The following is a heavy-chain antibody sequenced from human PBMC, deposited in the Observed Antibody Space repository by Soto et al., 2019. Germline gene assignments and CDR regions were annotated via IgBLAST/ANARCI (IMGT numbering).Heavy chain of an antibody. CDR3: AKETLPWYSSSADTAHIYYYYGMDV. CDR1: GFTFSSYS. J-gene: IGHJ6*02. Sequence: GGSLRLSCAASGFTFSSYSMNWVRQAPGKGLEWVSYISSSSSTIYYADSVKGRFTISRDNAKNSLYLQMSSLRAEDTAVYYCAKETLPWYSSSADTAHIYYYYGMDVWGQGTTVTVS. CDR2: ISSSSSTI. D-gene: IGHD6-13*01. V-gene: IGHV3-48*01.